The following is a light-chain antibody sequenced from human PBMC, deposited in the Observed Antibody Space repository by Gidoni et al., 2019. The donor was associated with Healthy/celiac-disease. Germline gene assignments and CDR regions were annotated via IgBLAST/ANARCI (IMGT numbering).Light chain of an antibody. Sequence: EIVMTQSPATLSGSPGERATLSCRASQSVSSNLAWYQKKPGQAPRLLIYGASTRATGIHARFSGSGSGTEFTLTISSLQSEDFAVYYCQQYNNWPPFTFGPGTKVDIK. CDR2: GAS. V-gene: IGKV3-15*01. CDR3: QQYNNWPPFT. CDR1: QSVSSN. J-gene: IGKJ3*01.